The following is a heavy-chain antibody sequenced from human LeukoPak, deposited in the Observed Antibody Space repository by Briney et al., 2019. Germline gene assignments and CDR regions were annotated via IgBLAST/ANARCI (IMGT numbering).Heavy chain of an antibody. CDR2: ISYDGSNK. Sequence: GGSLRLSCAASGFTFSSYAMHWVRQAPGKGLEWVAVISYDGSNKYYADSVKGRFTIPRDNAKNSLYLQMNSLRAEDTAVYYCAAPMYYYDSSGYQDWGQGTLVTVSS. CDR3: AAPMYYYDSSGYQD. V-gene: IGHV3-30-3*01. CDR1: GFTFSSYA. D-gene: IGHD3-22*01. J-gene: IGHJ4*02.